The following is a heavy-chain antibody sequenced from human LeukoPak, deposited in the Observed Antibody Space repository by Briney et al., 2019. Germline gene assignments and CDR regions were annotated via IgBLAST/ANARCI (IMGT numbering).Heavy chain of an antibody. CDR1: GGSFSGYY. V-gene: IGHV4-34*01. J-gene: IGHJ4*02. Sequence: SETLSLTCAVYGGSFSGYYWSWIRQPPGKGLEWIGEINHSGSTNYNPSLESRVTISVDTSKNQFSLKLSSVTAADTAVYYCARFPRRSGSYGWGQGTLVTVSS. CDR3: ARFPRRSGSYG. CDR2: INHSGST. D-gene: IGHD1-26*01.